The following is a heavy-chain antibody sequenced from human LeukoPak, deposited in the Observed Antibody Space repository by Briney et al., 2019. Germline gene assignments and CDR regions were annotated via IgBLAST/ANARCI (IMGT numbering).Heavy chain of an antibody. Sequence: GGSLRLSCAASGFTFNSYWFHWVRQAPGKGLVWVSRINSDGSDTIYADSVKGRFTISRDNAKSTVYLQTNSLKAEDTAVYYCARGGYHHGFDIWGQGTMVTVSS. D-gene: IGHD2-15*01. J-gene: IGHJ3*02. CDR1: GFTFNSYW. V-gene: IGHV3-74*01. CDR2: INSDGSDT. CDR3: ARGGYHHGFDI.